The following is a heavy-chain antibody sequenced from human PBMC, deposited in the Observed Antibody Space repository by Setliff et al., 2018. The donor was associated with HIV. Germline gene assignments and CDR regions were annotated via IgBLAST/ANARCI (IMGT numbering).Heavy chain of an antibody. Sequence: ASVKVSCKASGYTLTDFYIHWVRQAPGQGLEWMGWVNPNTGGTKYTQQFQGRVTVTTSTNTAYLELTSLISDDTAVYYCAREYKGHLGFWGQGTLVTVSS. V-gene: IGHV1-2*02. J-gene: IGHJ4*02. CDR3: AREYKGHLGF. D-gene: IGHD1-1*01. CDR1: GYTLTDFY. CDR2: VNPNTGGT.